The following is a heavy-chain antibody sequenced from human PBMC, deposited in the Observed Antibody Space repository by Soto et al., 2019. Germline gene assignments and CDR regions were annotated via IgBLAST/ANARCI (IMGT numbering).Heavy chain of an antibody. J-gene: IGHJ6*01. D-gene: IGHD4-17*01. V-gene: IGHV3-30-3*01. CDR2: ISYAGSNK. CDR1: GFTFSSYA. Sequence: PGGSLRLSCTASGFTFSSYAMHRVREAPGKGLEWVAVISYAGSNKYYAACEKGRLTISRDNANNTLSLQMNCPRAEQTAVYCGARDPYGTYYYGMD. CDR3: ARDPYGTYYYGMD.